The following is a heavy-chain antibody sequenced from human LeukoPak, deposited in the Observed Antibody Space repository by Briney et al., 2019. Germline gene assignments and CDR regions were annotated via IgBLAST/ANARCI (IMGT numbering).Heavy chain of an antibody. CDR2: ISHDGSEK. CDR1: GFPFSSHW. D-gene: IGHD5-24*01. J-gene: IGHJ5*02. V-gene: IGHV3-7*03. Sequence: QTGGSLRLSCAASGFPFSSHWLSWFRQSPGKGLEWVAHISHDGSEKHYVDSVKGRFTISRDNSKNTLYLQMNSLRAEDTAVYYCARDLWLQPPGLGYNWFDPWGQGTLVTVSS. CDR3: ARDLWLQPPGLGYNWFDP.